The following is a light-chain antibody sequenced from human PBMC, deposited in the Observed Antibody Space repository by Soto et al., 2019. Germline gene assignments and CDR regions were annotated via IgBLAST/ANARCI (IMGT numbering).Light chain of an antibody. Sequence: DIQMTQSPSSLSASVGDRVAITCRASQTINRFLNWYQQKPGKAPKLLIYAASSLQTGVPSRFSGSGSRRNLTLTISSLQPEDFPTYYCQQSYNTPRTVGQGTKVHIK. CDR1: QTINRF. CDR3: QQSYNTPRT. CDR2: AAS. J-gene: IGKJ1*01. V-gene: IGKV1-39*01.